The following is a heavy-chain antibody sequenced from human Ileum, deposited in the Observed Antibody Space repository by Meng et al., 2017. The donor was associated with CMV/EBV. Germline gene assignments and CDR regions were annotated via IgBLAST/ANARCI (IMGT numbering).Heavy chain of an antibody. Sequence: LSCAASGFTFSSYAMSWVRQAPGKGLEWVSGINDRGDRTYYPDSVRSRFTISRDNSKNTLYLQMNSLTVEDTAVYYCAKRFGRGQVDYWGQGTLVTVSS. CDR1: GFTFSSYA. CDR3: AKRFGRGQVDY. D-gene: IGHD3-3*01. J-gene: IGHJ4*02. V-gene: IGHV3-23*01. CDR2: INDRGDRT.